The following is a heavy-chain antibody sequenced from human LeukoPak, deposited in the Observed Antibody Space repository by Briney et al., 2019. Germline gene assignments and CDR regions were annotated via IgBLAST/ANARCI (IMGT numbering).Heavy chain of an antibody. J-gene: IGHJ6*02. Sequence: GGSLRLSCAASGFTFSSCAMHWVRQAPDKGLEWVSVISYDGSNKYYADSVKGRFTISRDNSKNTLYLQMNSLRAEDTAVYYCARDLPDDTAMVHYYYYGMDIWGQGTTVTVSS. V-gene: IGHV3-30-3*01. D-gene: IGHD5-18*01. CDR3: ARDLPDDTAMVHYYYYGMDI. CDR1: GFTFSSCA. CDR2: ISYDGSNK.